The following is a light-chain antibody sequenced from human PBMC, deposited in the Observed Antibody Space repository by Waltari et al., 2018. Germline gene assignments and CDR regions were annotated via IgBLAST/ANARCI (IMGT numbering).Light chain of an antibody. V-gene: IGLV3-25*03. CDR3: QSADSSGTYWV. CDR1: ALPKQY. Sequence: SYELTQPPSVSVSPGQTARITCSGDALPKQYAYWYQQKPGQAPVVVIYKDPERPSGIPERFSGSSSWTTVTLTISGVQAEDEADYYCQSADSSGTYWVFGGGTKLTVL. CDR2: KDP. J-gene: IGLJ3*02.